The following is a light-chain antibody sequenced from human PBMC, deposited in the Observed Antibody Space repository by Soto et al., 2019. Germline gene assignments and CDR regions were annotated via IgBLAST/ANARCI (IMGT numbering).Light chain of an antibody. V-gene: IGLV2-14*01. Sequence: QSVLTQPASVSGSPGQSITISCTGTSSDVGGYNHVSWYQIHPGKAPKLIIYEVTSRPSGVSYRFSGSKSGNSASLTISGLQAEDEADYYCSPYASSSSYGFGGGTKVT. J-gene: IGLJ1*01. CDR3: SPYASSSSYG. CDR1: SSDVGGYNH. CDR2: EVT.